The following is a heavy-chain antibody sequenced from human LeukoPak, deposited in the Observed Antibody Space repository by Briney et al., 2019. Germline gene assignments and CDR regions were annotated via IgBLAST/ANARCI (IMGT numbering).Heavy chain of an antibody. CDR2: ISYSGGT. Sequence: SETLSLTCTVSGGSIISSNHYWGWTRQPPGKGLEWFGSISYSGGTNYNPSLKSRVTISVDTSKNQFSLKLSSVTAADTAVYYCARGIGYGDGNWFDPWGQGTLVTVSS. J-gene: IGHJ5*02. CDR3: ARGIGYGDGNWFDP. V-gene: IGHV4-39*07. D-gene: IGHD4-17*01. CDR1: GGSIISSNHY.